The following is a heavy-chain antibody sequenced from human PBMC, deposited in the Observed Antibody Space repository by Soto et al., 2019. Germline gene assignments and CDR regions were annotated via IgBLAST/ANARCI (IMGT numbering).Heavy chain of an antibody. CDR2: INAGNGNT. J-gene: IGHJ4*02. CDR1: GYTFSNYA. Sequence: VASVKVSCKASGYTFSNYAIHWVRQAPGQRLEWMGWINAGNGNTKSSQKFQGRVTITRDTSASTAYMELSSLRSEDTAGYYCARGSPPTFDYRGQGTLVTVSS. V-gene: IGHV1-3*01. CDR3: ARGSPPTFDY. D-gene: IGHD1-26*01.